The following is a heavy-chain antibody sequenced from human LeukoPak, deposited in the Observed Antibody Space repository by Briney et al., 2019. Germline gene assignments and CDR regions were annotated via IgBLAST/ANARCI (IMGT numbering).Heavy chain of an antibody. CDR1: GFTFSSYA. J-gene: IGHJ1*01. CDR3: ARDLVVAAIRYFQH. V-gene: IGHV3-30-3*01. D-gene: IGHD2-21*02. Sequence: GGSLRLSCAASGFTFSSYAMHWVRPAPGKGLEWVAVISYEGSNKKHADSMKCPFTISRDNSKNTLELQMNSLRAEDTAVYYCARDLVVAAIRYFQHWGQGTLVTVSS. CDR2: ISYEGSNK.